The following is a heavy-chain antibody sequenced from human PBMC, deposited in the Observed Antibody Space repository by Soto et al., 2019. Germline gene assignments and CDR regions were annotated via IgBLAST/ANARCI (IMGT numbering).Heavy chain of an antibody. Sequence: SETLSLTCAVSGGSISSGGYSWILIRQPPGKGLEWIGYIYHSGSTYYNPSLKSRVTISVDRSKNQFSLKLSSVTAADTAVYYCARAKHCDSAGCRMGHFGSWGQGTLVTVSS. V-gene: IGHV4-30-2*01. J-gene: IGHJ4*02. D-gene: IGHD2-2*01. CDR3: ARAKHCDSAGCRMGHFGS. CDR2: IYHSGST. CDR1: GGSISSGGYS.